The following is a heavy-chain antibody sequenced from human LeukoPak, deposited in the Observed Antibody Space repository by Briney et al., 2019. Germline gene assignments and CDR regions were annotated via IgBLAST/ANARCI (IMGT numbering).Heavy chain of an antibody. D-gene: IGHD1-26*01. CDR3: ARWYSHGRYFDY. J-gene: IGHJ4*03. CDR2: INHSGST. V-gene: IGHV4-34*01. Sequence: SETLSLTCAVYGGSFSGYYWSWIRQPPGKGLEWIGEINHSGSTNYNPSLKSRVTISVDTSKNQFSLKLTSATAADTAVYYCARWYSHGRYFDYWGQGALVTVSS. CDR1: GGSFSGYY.